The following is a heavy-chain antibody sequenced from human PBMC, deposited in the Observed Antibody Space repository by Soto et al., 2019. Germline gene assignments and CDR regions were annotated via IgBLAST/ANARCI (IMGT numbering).Heavy chain of an antibody. J-gene: IGHJ4*02. D-gene: IGHD6-25*01. V-gene: IGHV4-30-4*01. CDR3: AREASEAGFDD. CDR1: GGSISSGDYY. Sequence: QVQLQESGPGLVKPSQTLSLTCTVSGGSISSGDYYWSWIRQPPGKGLEWIGYIYYSGSTYYNPSRMSLVTISLDTSKNQFPLNLSSVTAADTAVYYCAREASEAGFDDWGQGTLVTVSS. CDR2: IYYSGST.